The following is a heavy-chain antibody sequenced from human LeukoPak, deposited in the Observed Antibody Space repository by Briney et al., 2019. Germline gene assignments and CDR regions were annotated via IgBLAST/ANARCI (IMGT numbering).Heavy chain of an antibody. CDR1: GGSFSGYY. Sequence: PSETLSLTCAVYGGSFSGYYWSWIRKPPGKGLDWIGEINHSGSTNYNPSLKSRVTISVDTSKNQFSLKLSSVTAADTAVYYYASGYSYGYPYFDYWGQGTLVTVSS. D-gene: IGHD5-18*01. J-gene: IGHJ4*02. CDR3: ASGYSYGYPYFDY. CDR2: INHSGST. V-gene: IGHV4-34*01.